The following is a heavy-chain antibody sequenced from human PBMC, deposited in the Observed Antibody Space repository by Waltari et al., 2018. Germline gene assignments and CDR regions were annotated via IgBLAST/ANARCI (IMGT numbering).Heavy chain of an antibody. CDR1: GFTFSSYA. V-gene: IGHV3-23*01. J-gene: IGHJ3*02. CDR2: ISGSGGGT. Sequence: EVQLLESGGGLVQPGGSLRLSCAASGFTFSSYAMSWVRQAPGKGLEWVSAISGSGGGTYYGHSVKGRFTISRDNSKNTLYLQMNSLRAEDTAVYYCAKDLREYSSFDDAFDIWGQGTMVTVSS. CDR3: AKDLREYSSFDDAFDI. D-gene: IGHD6-6*01.